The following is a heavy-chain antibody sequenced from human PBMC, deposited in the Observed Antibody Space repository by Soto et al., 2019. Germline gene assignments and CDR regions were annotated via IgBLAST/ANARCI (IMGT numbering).Heavy chain of an antibody. Sequence: ASVKVSCKASGYTLTHSHIHWVRQAPGKGLEWMGWISPSSGATQYAQKFQGWVTVTRDTSTSTVYLDVSRLKSDGSAVYYCARELYDNGPSGLDVWGQGTTVTVS. CDR3: ARELYDNGPSGLDV. V-gene: IGHV1-2*04. CDR1: GYTLTHSH. CDR2: ISPSSGAT. J-gene: IGHJ6*02. D-gene: IGHD3-22*01.